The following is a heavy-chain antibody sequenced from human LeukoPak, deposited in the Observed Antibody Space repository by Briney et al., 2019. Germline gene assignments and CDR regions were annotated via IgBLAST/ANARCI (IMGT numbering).Heavy chain of an antibody. CDR2: IHSGGNT. J-gene: IGHJ4*02. CDR1: GFTVSSNY. CDR3: ARERRYCSGDNCYSGHDY. Sequence: PGGSLRLSCAVSGFTVSSNYMSWVRQAPGKGLEWVSLIHSGGNTDYADSLKDRVTISRDNSKNMVNLQINSLRPEDTAVYYCARERRYCSGDNCYSGHDYWGQGALVIVSS. D-gene: IGHD2-15*01. V-gene: IGHV3-53*01.